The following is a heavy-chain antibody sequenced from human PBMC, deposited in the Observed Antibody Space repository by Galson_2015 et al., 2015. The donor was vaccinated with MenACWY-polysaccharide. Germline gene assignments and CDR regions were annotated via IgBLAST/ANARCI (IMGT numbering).Heavy chain of an antibody. CDR2: MHTSGRS. J-gene: IGHJ5*02. D-gene: IGHD3-16*01. CDR1: GGSISSYY. V-gene: IGHV4-59*03. Sequence: ETLSLTCTVSGGSISSYYWGWIRPSPEKGLEWIAYMHTSGRSNYNPSLKSRVFISVDSSKKEFSLKLSSVTAADTAVYYCVGELYQLPFGYFDPWGQGTQVIVSS. CDR3: VGELYQLPFGYFDP.